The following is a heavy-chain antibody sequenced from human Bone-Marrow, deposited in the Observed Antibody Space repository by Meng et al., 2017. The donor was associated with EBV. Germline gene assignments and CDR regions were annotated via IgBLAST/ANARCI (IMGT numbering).Heavy chain of an antibody. CDR2: ISSSSYI. J-gene: IGHJ4*02. CDR3: ASGPDYGYDY. Sequence: EVQLVESGGGLVKPGGALRLSCAASGFTFSSYSMNWVRQAPGKGLEWVSSISSSSYIYYADSVKGRFTISRDNAKNSLYLQMNSLRAEDTAVYYCASGPDYGYDYWGQGPLVTAYS. CDR1: GFTFSSYS. V-gene: IGHV3-21*01. D-gene: IGHD3-10*01.